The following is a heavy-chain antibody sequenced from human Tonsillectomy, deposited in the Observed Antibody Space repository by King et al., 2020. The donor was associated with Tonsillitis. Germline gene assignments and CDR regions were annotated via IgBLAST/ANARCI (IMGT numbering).Heavy chain of an antibody. CDR2: LSYDGSKE. CDR1: GFTLSRYS. J-gene: IGHJ4*02. CDR3: ARDSLSADFGDYVYYFDY. Sequence: VQLVESGGGVVQPGGSLSLSCAASGFTLSRYSVHWVRQAPGKGLEWVAVLSYDGSKEHYAEPVKGRLTISRDNSKNTLYLQMNSLRPEDTAVFFCARDSLSADFGDYVYYFDYWGQGTLVTVSS. D-gene: IGHD4-17*01. V-gene: IGHV3-30*01.